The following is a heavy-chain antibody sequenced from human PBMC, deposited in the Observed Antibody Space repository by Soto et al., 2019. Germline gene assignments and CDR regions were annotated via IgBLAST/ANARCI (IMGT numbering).Heavy chain of an antibody. D-gene: IGHD3-22*01. CDR1: GYTFTSYD. Sequence: GASVKVSCKASGYTFTSYDINWVRQATGQGLEWMGWMNPNSGNTGYAQKFQGRVTMTRNTSISTAYMELSSLRSEDTAVYYCARDSQDSSAYNFDYWGQGTLVTVSS. J-gene: IGHJ4*02. CDR3: ARDSQDSSAYNFDY. V-gene: IGHV1-8*01. CDR2: MNPNSGNT.